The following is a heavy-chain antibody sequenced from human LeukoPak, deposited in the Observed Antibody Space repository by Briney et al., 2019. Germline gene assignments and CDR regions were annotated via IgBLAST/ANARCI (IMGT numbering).Heavy chain of an antibody. Sequence: SVKVCCKASGGTFSSYAISWVRQAPGQGLEWMGRIIPMFDTANYAQKFQGRVTITADKSTSTAYMELSSLRSEDTAVYYCAVRNCSSTTCSGPLDYWGQGTLVTVSS. CDR3: AVRNCSSTTCSGPLDY. J-gene: IGHJ4*02. CDR1: GGTFSSYA. CDR2: IIPMFDTA. D-gene: IGHD2-2*01. V-gene: IGHV1-69*06.